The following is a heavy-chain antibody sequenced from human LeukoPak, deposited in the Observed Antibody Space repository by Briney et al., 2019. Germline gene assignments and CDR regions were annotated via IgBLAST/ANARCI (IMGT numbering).Heavy chain of an antibody. V-gene: IGHV3-7*01. J-gene: IGHJ4*02. D-gene: IGHD6-19*01. CDR3: ASSQWASVAHNY. CDR2: IKQDGSEK. CDR1: GFTFSRLW. Sequence: GGSLRLSCAASGFTFSRLWMSWVRQAPGKGLEWVANIKQDGSEKYYVDSVKGRFTISRDNARNSLYLQMNSLRDEDTAVYYCASSQWASVAHNYWGQGTLVTVSS.